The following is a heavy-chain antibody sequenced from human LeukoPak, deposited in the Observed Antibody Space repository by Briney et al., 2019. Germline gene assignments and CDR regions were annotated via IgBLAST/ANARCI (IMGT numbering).Heavy chain of an antibody. J-gene: IGHJ5*02. CDR2: INPNSGGT. Sequence: ASVEVSCKASGYTFTGYYMHWVRQAPGQGLEWMGWINPNSGGTNYAQKFQGRVTMTRDTSISTAYMELSRLRSDDTAVYYCARRSKALITMVRGVIHNWFDPWGQGTLVTVSS. CDR3: ARRSKALITMVRGVIHNWFDP. V-gene: IGHV1-2*02. CDR1: GYTFTGYY. D-gene: IGHD3-10*01.